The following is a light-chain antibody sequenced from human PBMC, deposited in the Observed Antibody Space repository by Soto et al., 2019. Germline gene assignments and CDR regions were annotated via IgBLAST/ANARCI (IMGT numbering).Light chain of an antibody. V-gene: IGKV1-5*01. CDR2: DAS. Sequence: DIQITQSPSTLAASVGDRVTITCRASHSISSWLAWYQQKPGKAPKLLIYDASSLESGVPSRFSGSGSGTEFTLTISRLEPEDFAVYYCQQYGSSLWTFGQGTKVDI. J-gene: IGKJ1*01. CDR1: HSISSW. CDR3: QQYGSSLWT.